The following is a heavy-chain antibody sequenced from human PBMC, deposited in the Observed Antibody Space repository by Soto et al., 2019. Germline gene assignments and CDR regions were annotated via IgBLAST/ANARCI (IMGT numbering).Heavy chain of an antibody. CDR2: MNPNSGNT. CDR1: GYTFTSYG. J-gene: IGHJ6*02. Sequence: ASVKVSCKASGYTFTSYGINWVRQATGQGLEWMGWMNPNSGNTGYAQKFQGRVTMTRNTSISTAYMELSSLRSDDTAVYYCAGLRSNDILTGYHPYYYYGMDVWGQGTTVTVSS. D-gene: IGHD3-9*01. CDR3: AGLRSNDILTGYHPYYYYGMDV. V-gene: IGHV1-8*01.